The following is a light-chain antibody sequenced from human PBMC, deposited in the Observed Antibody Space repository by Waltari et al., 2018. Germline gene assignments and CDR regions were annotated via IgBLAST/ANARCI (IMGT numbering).Light chain of an antibody. CDR1: SGSVSTSDY. CDR2: STN. V-gene: IGLV8-61*01. CDR3: VLYGGNGIWV. Sequence: QTVVTQEPAFSVSPGGTITLTCALTSGSVSTSDYPSWYQQTPGQAPRTLTYSTNILCSGVPDLFSGSIIGNKAALTITGAQADDESDYYCVLYGGNGIWVFGGGTRLTVL. J-gene: IGLJ3*02.